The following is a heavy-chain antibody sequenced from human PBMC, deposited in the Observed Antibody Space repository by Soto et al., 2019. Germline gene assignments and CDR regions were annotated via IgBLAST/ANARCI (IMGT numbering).Heavy chain of an antibody. CDR2: IYYSGST. CDR3: ARWGSSSEGAYSYYYMDV. J-gene: IGHJ6*03. V-gene: IGHV4-59*01. D-gene: IGHD6-6*01. Sequence: ASETLSLTCTVSGGSISSYYWSWIRQPPGKGLEWIGYIYYSGSTNYNPSLKSRVTISLDTSKNQFSLRLSSVTAADTAIYYCARWGSSSEGAYSYYYMDVWGKGTTVTVSS. CDR1: GGSISSYY.